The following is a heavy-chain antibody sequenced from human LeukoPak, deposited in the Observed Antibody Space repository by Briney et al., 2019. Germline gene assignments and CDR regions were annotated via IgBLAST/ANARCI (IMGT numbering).Heavy chain of an antibody. CDR1: GYSFTSYW. CDR3: ARHILRQGIAAAGISPGWFDP. D-gene: IGHD6-13*01. J-gene: IGHJ5*02. V-gene: IGHV5-51*01. Sequence: PGESLKISCKGSGYSFTSYWIGWVRQMPGKGLEWMGIIYPGDSDTRYSPSFQGQVTISADKSISTAYLQWSSLNALDTAMYYCARHILRQGIAAAGISPGWFDPWGQGTLVTVSS. CDR2: IYPGDSDT.